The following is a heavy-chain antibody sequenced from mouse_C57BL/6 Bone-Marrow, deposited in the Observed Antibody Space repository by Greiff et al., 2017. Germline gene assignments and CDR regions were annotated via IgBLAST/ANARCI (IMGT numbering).Heavy chain of an antibody. V-gene: IGHV1-20*01. J-gene: IGHJ2*01. CDR2: INPYNGDT. Sequence: EVKLMESGPELVKPGDSVKISCKASGYSFTGYFMHWVMQSHGKSLEWIGRINPYNGDTFYNQKFKGKATLTVDKSSSTAHMELRSLTSEDAAVYYCARSEQGYFDYWGQGTTLTVSS. CDR1: GYSFTGYF. CDR3: ARSEQGYFDY.